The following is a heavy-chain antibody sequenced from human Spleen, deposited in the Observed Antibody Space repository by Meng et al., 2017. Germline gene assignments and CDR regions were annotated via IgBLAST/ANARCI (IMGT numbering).Heavy chain of an antibody. CDR3: ARGPPYGDYSYFHH. D-gene: IGHD4-17*01. CDR2: MYYSGNP. Sequence: SETLSLTCAVYGGSFSGYDWSWVRQPPGKGLEWVGYMYYSGNPYYNPSLKSRVTISVDTSKNQFSLKLFSVTAADTAVYYCARGPPYGDYSYFHHWGQGTLVTVSS. V-gene: IGHV4-59*01. CDR1: GGSFSGYD. J-gene: IGHJ1*01.